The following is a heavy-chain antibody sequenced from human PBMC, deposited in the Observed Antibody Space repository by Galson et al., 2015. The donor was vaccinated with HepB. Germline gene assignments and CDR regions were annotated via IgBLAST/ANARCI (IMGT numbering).Heavy chain of an antibody. J-gene: IGHJ4*02. CDR1: GFSLSTSGVG. CDR3: AHRRSGYDYRIY. CDR2: IYWDDDK. D-gene: IGHD5-12*01. Sequence: PALVKPTQPLTLTCTFSGFSLSTSGVGVGWIRQPPGKALEWLALIYWDDDKRYSPSLKSRLTITKDTSKNQVVLTMTNMDPVDTATYYCAHRRSGYDYRIYWGQGTLVTVSS. V-gene: IGHV2-5*02.